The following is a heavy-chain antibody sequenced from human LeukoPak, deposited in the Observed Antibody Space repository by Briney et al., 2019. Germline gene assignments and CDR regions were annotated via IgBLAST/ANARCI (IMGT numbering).Heavy chain of an antibody. CDR1: GXXIISXDXX. Sequence: SXXXSXXCTXXGXXIISXDXXWGWVRQPPGKGLXWIGTISYSGNTDYNPSLRSRVTISVDTSNNQFSLRLGSVTAADTAVYHCARHCCSGPAKRVFDIWGQGTMVTVSS. J-gene: IGHJ3*02. CDR3: ARHCCSGPAKRVFDI. D-gene: IGHD2-15*01. CDR2: ISYSGNT. V-gene: IGHV4-39*01.